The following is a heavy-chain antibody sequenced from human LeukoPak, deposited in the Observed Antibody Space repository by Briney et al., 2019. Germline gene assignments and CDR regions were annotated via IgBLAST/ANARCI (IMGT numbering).Heavy chain of an antibody. Sequence: GGSLRLSCAASGFTFDDYGMSWVRQAPGKGLEWVAVISHDGSKKNYADSVKGRFTISRDISKNTLFLQMNSLSAEDTAVYYCAKSQWELRTRDAFDIWGQGTMVTVSS. CDR1: GFTFDDYG. V-gene: IGHV3-30*18. CDR2: ISHDGSKK. J-gene: IGHJ3*02. CDR3: AKSQWELRTRDAFDI. D-gene: IGHD1-26*01.